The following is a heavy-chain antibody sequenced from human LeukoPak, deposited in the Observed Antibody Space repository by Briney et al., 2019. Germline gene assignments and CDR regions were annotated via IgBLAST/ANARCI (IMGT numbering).Heavy chain of an antibody. V-gene: IGHV1-69*01. CDR2: IIPIFGTA. J-gene: IGHJ4*02. CDR3: ARVWGQGSSGYYPF. CDR1: GGTFSSYA. D-gene: IGHD3-22*01. Sequence: SVKVSCKASGGTFSSYAISWVRQAPGQGLEWMGGIIPIFGTANYAQKFQGRVTITADGSTSTVYMELNSLTPDDTAVYYCARVWGQGSSGYYPFWGQGTLVTVSS.